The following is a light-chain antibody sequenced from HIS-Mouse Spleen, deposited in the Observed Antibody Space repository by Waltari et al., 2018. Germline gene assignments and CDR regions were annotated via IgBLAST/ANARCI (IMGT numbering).Light chain of an antibody. CDR1: SSDVGSYNL. CDR3: CSYAGSSTFVV. Sequence: QSALTQPASVSGSPGQSITISCTGTSSDVGSYNLVSWYQQHPGKAPKLMIYEGSKRPSGVSTRFSGSKSVNTASLTISGLQADDEADYYCCSYAGSSTFVVFGGGTKLTVL. V-gene: IGLV2-23*01. J-gene: IGLJ2*01. CDR2: EGS.